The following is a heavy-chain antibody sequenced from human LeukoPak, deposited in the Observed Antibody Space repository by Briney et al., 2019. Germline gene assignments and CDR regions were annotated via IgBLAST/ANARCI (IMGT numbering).Heavy chain of an antibody. CDR3: ARPGIWQQLVFVY. CDR2: ISGSGGST. D-gene: IGHD6-13*01. Sequence: GGSLRLSCAASGFTFSSYAMSWVRQAPGKGLEWVSAISGSGGSTYYADSVKGRFTISRDNSKNTLYLQMNSLRAEDTAVYYCARPGIWQQLVFVYWGQGTLVTVSS. V-gene: IGHV3-23*01. CDR1: GFTFSSYA. J-gene: IGHJ4*02.